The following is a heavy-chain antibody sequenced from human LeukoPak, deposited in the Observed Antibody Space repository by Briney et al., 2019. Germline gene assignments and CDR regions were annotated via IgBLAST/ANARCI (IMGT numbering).Heavy chain of an antibody. Sequence: PGGSLRLSCAASGFTFSSYAMHWVCQAPGKGLEWVAVISYDGSNKYYADSVKGRFTISRDNSKNTLYLQMISLRAEDTAVYYCARNGIRVVPAAIRDYYYYMDVWGKGTTVTVSS. CDR3: ARNGIRVVPAAIRDYYYYMDV. CDR2: ISYDGSNK. CDR1: GFTFSSYA. J-gene: IGHJ6*03. V-gene: IGHV3-30*01. D-gene: IGHD2-2*02.